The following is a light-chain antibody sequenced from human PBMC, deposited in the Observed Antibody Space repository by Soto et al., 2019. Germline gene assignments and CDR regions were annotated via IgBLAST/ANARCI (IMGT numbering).Light chain of an antibody. CDR3: QQYGSSPWT. J-gene: IGKJ1*01. CDR1: QSVSSSY. Sequence: EIVFTQSPGTLSLYPGERATLSCRASQSVSSSYLAWYQQKPGQAPRLLIYGASNRATGIPDRISGSGSGTDFTLTISRLEPEDFAVYYCQQYGSSPWTFGQGTKVDIK. CDR2: GAS. V-gene: IGKV3-20*01.